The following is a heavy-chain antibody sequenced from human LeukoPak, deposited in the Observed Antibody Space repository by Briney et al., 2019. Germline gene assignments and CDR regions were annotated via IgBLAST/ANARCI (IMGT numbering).Heavy chain of an antibody. CDR3: SRDGNYYDTSGYYSY. CDR2: INSDGSST. V-gene: IGHV3-74*01. J-gene: IGHJ4*02. Sequence: PGGSLRLSCAASGFTFSSYWMHWVRQAPGKGLVWVSRINSDGSSTSYADSVKGRFTISRDNAKNTLYLQMNSLRAEDTAVYYCSRDGNYYDTSGYYSYWGEGTLVTVSS. D-gene: IGHD3-22*01. CDR1: GFTFSSYW.